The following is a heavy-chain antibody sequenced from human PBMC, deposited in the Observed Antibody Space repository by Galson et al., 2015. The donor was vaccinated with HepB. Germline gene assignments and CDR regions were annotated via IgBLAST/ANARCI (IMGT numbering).Heavy chain of an antibody. Sequence: SLRLSCAASGFTFSSYGMHWVRQAPGKGLEWVAFIRYDGSNKYYADSVKGRFTISRDNSKNTLYLQMNSLRAEDTAVYYCAKALTGYSSGWYDPLGYWGQGTLVTVSS. J-gene: IGHJ4*02. V-gene: IGHV3-30*02. CDR1: GFTFSSYG. D-gene: IGHD6-19*01. CDR3: AKALTGYSSGWYDPLGY. CDR2: IRYDGSNK.